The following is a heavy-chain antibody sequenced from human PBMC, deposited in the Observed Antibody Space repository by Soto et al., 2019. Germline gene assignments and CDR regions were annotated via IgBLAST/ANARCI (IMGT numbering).Heavy chain of an antibody. J-gene: IGHJ5*02. Sequence: PSETLSLTCTVSGGSISSSSYYWGWIRQPPGKGLEWIGSIYYSGSNYYNPSLKRRVTISVDTPKNQFSLKLSSVTAADTAVYFCARDAYFGGDCFHWFDPWVQGTLVTSPQ. CDR1: GGSISSSSYY. CDR3: ARDAYFGGDCFHWFDP. CDR2: IYYSGSN. V-gene: IGHV4-39*01. D-gene: IGHD2-21*02.